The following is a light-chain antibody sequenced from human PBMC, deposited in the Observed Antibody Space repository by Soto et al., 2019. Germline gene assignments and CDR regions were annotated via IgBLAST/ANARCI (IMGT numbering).Light chain of an antibody. CDR1: QSISSW. J-gene: IGKJ4*01. CDR3: QQYNSYPLT. CDR2: DAS. Sequence: DSQMTQSPSTLSASVGDSVTITCRASQSISSWLAWYQQKPGKAPKLLIYDASSLESGVPSRFSGSGSGTEFTLTSSSLQPDDFATYYCQQYNSYPLTFGGGNKVEI. V-gene: IGKV1-5*01.